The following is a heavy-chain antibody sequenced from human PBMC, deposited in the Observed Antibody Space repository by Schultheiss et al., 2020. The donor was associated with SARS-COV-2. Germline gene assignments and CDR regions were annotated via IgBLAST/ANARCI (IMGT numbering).Heavy chain of an antibody. Sequence: GGSLRLSCAASGFTFSSYGMHWVRQAPGKGLEWVAVIWYDGSNKYYADSVKGRFTISRDNAKNSLYLQMNSLRAEDTALYYCARDSSEGSSWGYYYYYGMDVWGQGTTVTVSS. CDR2: IWYDGSNK. V-gene: IGHV3-33*08. D-gene: IGHD6-13*01. CDR1: GFTFSSYG. CDR3: ARDSSEGSSWGYYYYYGMDV. J-gene: IGHJ6*02.